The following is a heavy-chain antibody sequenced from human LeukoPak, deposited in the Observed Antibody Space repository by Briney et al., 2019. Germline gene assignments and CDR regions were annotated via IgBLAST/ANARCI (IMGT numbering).Heavy chain of an antibody. CDR1: GGSISPYY. CDR2: IYYTGST. CDR3: ARDRYYGPLYYMDV. J-gene: IGHJ6*03. D-gene: IGHD3-10*01. V-gene: IGHV4-59*01. Sequence: SETLSLTCTVSGGSISPYYWSWIRQPPGKGLEWIGYIYYTGSTNYNPSLKGRVTISVDTSKNQFSLKLTSVTAADTAVYYCARDRYYGPLYYMDVWGKGTTVTVSS.